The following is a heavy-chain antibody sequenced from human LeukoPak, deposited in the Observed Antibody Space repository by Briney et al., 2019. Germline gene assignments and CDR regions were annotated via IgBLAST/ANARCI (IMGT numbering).Heavy chain of an antibody. CDR1: GFTFSSYG. V-gene: IGHV3-30*18. CDR3: AKVGSSSCADY. CDR2: ISYDGSNK. D-gene: IGHD6-13*01. J-gene: IGHJ4*02. Sequence: GGSLRLSCAASGFTFSSYGTHWVRQAPGKGLEWVAVISYDGSNKYYADSVKGRFTISRDNSKNTLYLQMNSLRAEDTAVYYCAKVGSSSCADYWGQGTLVTVSS.